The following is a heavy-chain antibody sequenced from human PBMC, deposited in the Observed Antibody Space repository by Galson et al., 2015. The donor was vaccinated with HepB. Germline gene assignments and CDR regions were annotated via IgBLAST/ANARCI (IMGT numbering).Heavy chain of an antibody. V-gene: IGHV3-30*18. J-gene: IGHJ6*02. CDR2: ISYDGSNK. CDR1: GFTFSSYG. CDR3: AKRPGAYYGMDV. Sequence: SLRLSCAASGFTFSSYGMHWVRQAPGKGLEWVAVISYDGSNKYYADSVKGRFTISRDNSKNTLYLQMNSLRAEDTAVYYCAKRPGAYYGMDVWGQGTTVTVSS.